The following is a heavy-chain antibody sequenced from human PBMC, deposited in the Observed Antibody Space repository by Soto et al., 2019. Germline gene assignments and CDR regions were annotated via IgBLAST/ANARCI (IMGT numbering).Heavy chain of an antibody. Sequence: GGSLRLSCAASGFTVSSNYMSWVRQAPGKGLEWVSVIYSGGSTYYADSVKGRFTISRDNSKNTLYLQMNSLRAEDTAVYYCARDRAAAAAPYYFDYWGQGTLVTVSS. CDR1: GFTVSSNY. J-gene: IGHJ4*02. CDR2: IYSGGST. CDR3: ARDRAAAAAPYYFDY. D-gene: IGHD6-13*01. V-gene: IGHV3-53*01.